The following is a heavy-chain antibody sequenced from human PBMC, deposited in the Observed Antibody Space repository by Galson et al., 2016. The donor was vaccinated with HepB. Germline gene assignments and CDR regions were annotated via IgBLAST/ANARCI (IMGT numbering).Heavy chain of an antibody. Sequence: ETLSLTCTVSGGSISNFYWSWIRQPPGQGLEWIGYIYYSGSTSYNPSFKSRVTISVDTSKNQFSLKLRSVTAADTAVYYCARDRDSSSYYSLDYWGQGTSVTVSS. J-gene: IGHJ4*02. CDR2: IYYSGST. D-gene: IGHD3-22*01. CDR3: ARDRDSSSYYSLDY. V-gene: IGHV4-59*01. CDR1: GGSISNFY.